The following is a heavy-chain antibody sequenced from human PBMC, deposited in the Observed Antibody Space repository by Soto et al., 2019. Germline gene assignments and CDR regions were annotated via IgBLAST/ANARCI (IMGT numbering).Heavy chain of an antibody. D-gene: IGHD3-3*01. CDR2: IYYSGST. CDR3: ASHVLRFLEWLFLDY. Sequence: PSETLSLTCTVSGGSISSSSYYWGWIRQPPGKGLEWIGSIYYSGSTYYNPSLKSRVTISVDTSKNQFSLKLSSVTAADTAVYYCASHVLRFLEWLFLDYWGQGTLVTVSS. CDR1: GGSISSSSYY. J-gene: IGHJ4*02. V-gene: IGHV4-39*01.